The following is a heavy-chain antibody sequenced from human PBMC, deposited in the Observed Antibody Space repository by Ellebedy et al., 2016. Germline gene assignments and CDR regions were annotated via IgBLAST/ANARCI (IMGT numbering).Heavy chain of an antibody. CDR1: GYTFISYA. CDR2: INTNTGNP. V-gene: IGHV7-4-1*02. J-gene: IGHJ6*03. D-gene: IGHD6-13*01. Sequence: ASVKVSCKASGYTFISYAMNWVRQAPGQGLEWMGWINTNTGNPTYAQGFTGRFVFSLDTSVSTAYLQISSLRADDPAVYYCARDLEDQLVHYMDVWGKGTTVTVSS. CDR3: ARDLEDQLVHYMDV.